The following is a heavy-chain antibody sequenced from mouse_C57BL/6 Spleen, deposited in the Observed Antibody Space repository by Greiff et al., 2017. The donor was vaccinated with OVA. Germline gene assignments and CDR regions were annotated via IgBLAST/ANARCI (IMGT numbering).Heavy chain of an antibody. V-gene: IGHV1-61*01. J-gene: IGHJ1*03. Sequence: QVQLQQPGAELVRPGSSVKLSCKASGYTFTSYWMDWVKQRPGQGLEWIGNIYPSDSETHYNQKFKDKATLTVDKSSSTAYMQLSSLTSEDSAVYYCARSGGDYYGSRGPYFDVWGTGTTVTVSS. CDR3: ARSGGDYYGSRGPYFDV. D-gene: IGHD1-1*01. CDR2: IYPSDSET. CDR1: GYTFTSYW.